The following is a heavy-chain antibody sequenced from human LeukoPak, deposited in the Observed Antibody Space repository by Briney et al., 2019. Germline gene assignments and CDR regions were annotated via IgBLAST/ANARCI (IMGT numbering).Heavy chain of an antibody. Sequence: ASVKVSCKASGYTFTSYGISWVRQAPGQGLEWMGWISAYNGNTNYAQKLQGRVTMTTDTSTSTAYMGLRSLRSDDTAVYYCARDPGRGYCSSTSCYPWFDPWGQGTLLTVSS. J-gene: IGHJ5*02. CDR1: GYTFTSYG. V-gene: IGHV1-18*01. CDR3: ARDPGRGYCSSTSCYPWFDP. CDR2: ISAYNGNT. D-gene: IGHD2-2*01.